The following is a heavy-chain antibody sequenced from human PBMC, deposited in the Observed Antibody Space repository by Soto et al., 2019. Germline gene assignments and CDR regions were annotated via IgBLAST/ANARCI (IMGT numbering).Heavy chain of an antibody. CDR2: IYNSGRT. D-gene: IGHD3-3*01. Sequence: QVQLQESGPGLVKPSETLSLTCTVSGGSISSYYWNWIRQTPGKGLEWVGYIYNSGRTHYNPSLRGRVTISGDTSRNQFSLKLTSVTAADTAVYYCARLRGDFWSGYLVLFDYWGQGTLVNVSS. CDR1: GGSISSYY. J-gene: IGHJ4*02. V-gene: IGHV4-59*01. CDR3: ARLRGDFWSGYLVLFDY.